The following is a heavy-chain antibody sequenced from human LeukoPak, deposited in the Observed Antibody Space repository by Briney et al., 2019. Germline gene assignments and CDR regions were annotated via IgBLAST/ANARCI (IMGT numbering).Heavy chain of an antibody. J-gene: IGHJ3*02. Sequence: GASVKVSCKASGGTFSSYAISWVRQAPGQGLEWMGGIIPIFGTANYAQKFQGRVTITAGESTSTAYMELSSLRSEDTAVYYCARVPNPYDFWSGYSISGIDAFDIWGQGTMVTVSS. CDR3: ARVPNPYDFWSGYSISGIDAFDI. D-gene: IGHD3-3*01. CDR2: IIPIFGTA. V-gene: IGHV1-69*13. CDR1: GGTFSSYA.